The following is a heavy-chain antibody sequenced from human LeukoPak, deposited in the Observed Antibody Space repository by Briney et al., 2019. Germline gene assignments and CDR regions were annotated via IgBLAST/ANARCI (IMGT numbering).Heavy chain of an antibody. CDR2: ISYDGSNK. CDR1: GFTFSSYA. D-gene: IGHD6-13*01. J-gene: IGHJ4*02. Sequence: GRSLRLSCAAPGFTFSSYAMHWVRQAPGKGLEWVAVISYDGSNKYYADSVKGRFTISRDNSKNTLYLQMNSLRAEDTAVYYCAREGAAAGTFDYWGQGTLVTVSS. V-gene: IGHV3-30-3*01. CDR3: AREGAAAGTFDY.